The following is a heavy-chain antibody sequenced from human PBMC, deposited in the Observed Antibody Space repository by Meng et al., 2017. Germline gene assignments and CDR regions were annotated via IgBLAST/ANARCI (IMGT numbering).Heavy chain of an antibody. J-gene: IGHJ4*02. CDR3: AKTTLRFLEWLLIGFDY. Sequence: GESLKISCAASGFTFSDYYMSWIRQAPGKGLEWVSYISSSGSTIYYADSVKGRFTISRDNSKNTLYLQMNSLRAEDTAVYYCAKTTLRFLEWLLIGFDYWGQGTLVTVSS. CDR1: GFTFSDYY. D-gene: IGHD3-3*01. V-gene: IGHV3-11*01. CDR2: ISSSGSTI.